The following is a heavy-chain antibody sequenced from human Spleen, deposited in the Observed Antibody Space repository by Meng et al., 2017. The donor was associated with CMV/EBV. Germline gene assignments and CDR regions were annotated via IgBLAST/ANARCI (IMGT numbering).Heavy chain of an antibody. J-gene: IGHJ4*02. V-gene: IGHV3-53*01. Sequence: GESLKISCAASGFNVSANYMSWVRQAPGKGLEWVSVIYAGGTTYYSDSVKGRFTVSRDKSKNTLFLQMSFLRAEDTAIYFCARESRDLYVFHYWGQGALVTVSS. CDR3: ARESRDLYVFHY. D-gene: IGHD2-2*01. CDR2: IYAGGTT. CDR1: GFNVSANY.